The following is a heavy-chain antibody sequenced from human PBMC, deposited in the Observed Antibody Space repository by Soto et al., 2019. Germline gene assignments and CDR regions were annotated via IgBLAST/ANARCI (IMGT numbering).Heavy chain of an antibody. J-gene: IGHJ4*02. D-gene: IGHD3-22*01. Sequence: GGSLRLSCAASGFTFSNYWMHWVRQAPGKGLVWVSRIKSDGSSTSYADSVKGRFTISRDNAKNTLYLQMNSLRAEDTAVYFCARERYYDASGGXDYWGQGILVTVSS. CDR3: ARERYYDASGGXDY. CDR1: GFTFSNYW. V-gene: IGHV3-74*01. CDR2: IKSDGSST.